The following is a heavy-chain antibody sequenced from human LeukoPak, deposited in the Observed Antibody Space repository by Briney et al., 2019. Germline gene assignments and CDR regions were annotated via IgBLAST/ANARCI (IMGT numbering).Heavy chain of an antibody. Sequence: GGSLRLSCTVSGFTVSSNSMSWVRQAPGKGLEWVSFIYSDNTHYSDSVTGRFTISRDNSKNTLYLQMNSLRAEDTAVYYCAKVGKSDRNNFFTTKEKQLDYWGQGTLLTVSS. CDR1: GFTVSSNS. D-gene: IGHD1/OR15-1a*01. CDR2: IYSDNT. CDR3: AKVGKSDRNNFFTTKEKQLDY. V-gene: IGHV3-66*03. J-gene: IGHJ4*02.